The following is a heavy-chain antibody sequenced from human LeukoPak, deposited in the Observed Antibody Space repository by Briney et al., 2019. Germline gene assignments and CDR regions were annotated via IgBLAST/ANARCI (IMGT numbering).Heavy chain of an antibody. V-gene: IGHV4-4*07. CDR2: IYTSGST. D-gene: IGHD3-22*01. CDR3: ARVGDPYYYDSSGYSSYYYGMDV. J-gene: IGHJ6*02. Sequence: PSETLSLTCTVSGGSISSYYWSWIRQPAGKGLEWIGRIYTSGSTNYNPSLKSRVTMSVDTSKNQFSLKLSSVTAADTAVYYCARVGDPYYYDSSGYSSYYYGMDVWGQGTTVTVSS. CDR1: GGSISSYY.